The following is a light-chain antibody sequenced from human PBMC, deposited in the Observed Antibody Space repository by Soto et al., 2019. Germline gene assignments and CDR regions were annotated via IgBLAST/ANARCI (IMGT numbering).Light chain of an antibody. CDR1: QSVSSN. J-gene: IGKJ4*01. V-gene: IGKV3-15*01. Sequence: EIVMTQSPATLSVSPGERATLSCRASQSVSSNLAWYQQKPGRAPRRLISGASTRATGITARVSGSGSGTEFTLTISSLQYEDFAVYYCQHYNNWPGFGGGTKVEIK. CDR2: GAS. CDR3: QHYNNWPG.